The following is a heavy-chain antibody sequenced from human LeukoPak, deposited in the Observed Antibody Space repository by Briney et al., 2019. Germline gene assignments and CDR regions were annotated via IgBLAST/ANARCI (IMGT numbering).Heavy chain of an antibody. J-gene: IGHJ4*02. V-gene: IGHV3-74*01. Sequence: GGSLRLSCAASGFTFSSYWMHWVRQAPGKGLVWVSRINSDGSSITYADSVKGRFTISRDNAKNTLYLQMISLRAEDTAVYYCASSGGSREIDYWGQGTLVTVSS. CDR3: ASSGGSREIDY. CDR2: INSDGSSI. CDR1: GFTFSSYW. D-gene: IGHD6-13*01.